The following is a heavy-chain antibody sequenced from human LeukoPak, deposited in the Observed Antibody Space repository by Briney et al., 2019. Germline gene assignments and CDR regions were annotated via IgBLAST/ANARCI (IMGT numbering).Heavy chain of an antibody. CDR3: ARAGTLVPAARDYYYYYMDV. D-gene: IGHD2-2*01. Sequence: PGGSLRLSCAASGFTFSDYYMSWIRQAPGKGLEWVSYISSSGSTIYYADSVKGRFTISRDNAKNSLYLQMNSLSAEDTALYYCARAGTLVPAARDYYYYYMDVWGKGTTVTVSS. CDR2: ISSSGSTI. CDR1: GFTFSDYY. J-gene: IGHJ6*03. V-gene: IGHV3-11*01.